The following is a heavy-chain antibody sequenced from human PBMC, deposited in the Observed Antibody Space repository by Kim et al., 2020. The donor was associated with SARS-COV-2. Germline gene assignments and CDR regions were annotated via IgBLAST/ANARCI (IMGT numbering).Heavy chain of an antibody. CDR2: SGSI. CDR3: AILDLPDY. V-gene: IGHV3-9*01. J-gene: IGHJ4*02. D-gene: IGHD1-26*01. Sequence: SGSIGYADSVKGRITISRDNAKNSLYLQMNSLRAEDTALYYCAILDLPDYWGQGTLVTVSS.